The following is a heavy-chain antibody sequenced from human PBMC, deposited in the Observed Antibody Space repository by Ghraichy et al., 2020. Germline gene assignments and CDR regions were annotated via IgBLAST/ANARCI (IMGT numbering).Heavy chain of an antibody. V-gene: IGHV3-30*03. Sequence: GGSLRLSCAASGFTFSSYGMHWVRQAPGKGLEWVAVISYDGSNKYYADSVKGRFTISRDNSKNTLYLQMNSLRAEDTAVYYCASDYCGGDCYLYYYYGMDVWGQGTTVTVSS. J-gene: IGHJ6*02. CDR2: ISYDGSNK. CDR1: GFTFSSYG. D-gene: IGHD2-21*01. CDR3: ASDYCGGDCYLYYYYGMDV.